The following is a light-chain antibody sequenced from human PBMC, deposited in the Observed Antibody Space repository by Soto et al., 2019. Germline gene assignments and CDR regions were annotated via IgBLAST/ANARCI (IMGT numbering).Light chain of an antibody. CDR1: SSDVGGHNF. V-gene: IGLV2-14*03. J-gene: IGLJ2*01. Sequence: QSALTQPASVSGSPGQSITISCTGTSSDVGGHNFVSWFQQHPGKAPKVILTDVTNRPSGVSNRFSGSKSGNTASLTISGLQSEDEADYYCSSFTITNALVVGGGTKVTVL. CDR3: SSFTITNALV. CDR2: DVT.